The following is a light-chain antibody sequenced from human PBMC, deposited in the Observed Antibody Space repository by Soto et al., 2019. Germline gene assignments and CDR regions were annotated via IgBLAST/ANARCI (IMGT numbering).Light chain of an antibody. Sequence: EVVLTQSPVTLSLSPGERAPLPCRPSQSFRGLLAWYQQKPGQAPRLLIYDAYNRATGIPPRFSGSGSGTDFTLTISSLEPEDSAVYYCQQRHMWPITFGQGTRLEIK. V-gene: IGKV3-11*01. CDR1: QSFRGL. J-gene: IGKJ5*01. CDR3: QQRHMWPIT. CDR2: DAY.